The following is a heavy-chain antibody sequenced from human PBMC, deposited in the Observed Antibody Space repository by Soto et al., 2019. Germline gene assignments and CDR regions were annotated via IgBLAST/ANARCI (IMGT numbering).Heavy chain of an antibody. D-gene: IGHD2-21*02. CDR3: AKEKTRVVVAAPLDY. J-gene: IGHJ4*02. V-gene: IGHV3-30*18. CDR2: ISYDGSNK. Sequence: QVQLVESGGGVVQPGRSLRLSCAASGFTFSSYGMHWVRQAPGKGLEWVGVISYDGSNKYYADSVKGRFTISRDNSKNTLYLQMNSLIAEDTAVYYGAKEKTRVVVAAPLDYWGQGTLVTVSS. CDR1: GFTFSSYG.